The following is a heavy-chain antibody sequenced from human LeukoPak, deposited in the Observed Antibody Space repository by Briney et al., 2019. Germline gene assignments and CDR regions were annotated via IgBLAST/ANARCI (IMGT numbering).Heavy chain of an antibody. Sequence: SETLSLTCTVSGASISSSTYYWGWIRQPPGKGLEWIGCIYVTGSTYYKSSLKSRVTISVDTSKNQFSLKLSSVTAADTAVYYCARHSGSGYYFYFYTMDVWGQGATVTVSS. J-gene: IGHJ6*01. CDR1: GASISSSTYY. V-gene: IGHV4-39*01. CDR2: IYVTGST. CDR3: ARHSGSGYYFYFYTMDV. D-gene: IGHD2-15*01.